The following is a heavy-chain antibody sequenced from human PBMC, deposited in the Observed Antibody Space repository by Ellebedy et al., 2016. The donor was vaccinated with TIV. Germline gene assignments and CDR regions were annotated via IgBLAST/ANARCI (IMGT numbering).Heavy chain of an antibody. CDR3: ALDSPHYYDSSGYYSN. J-gene: IGHJ4*02. CDR2: INSDGSST. V-gene: IGHV3-74*01. CDR1: GFTFSSYW. D-gene: IGHD3-22*01. Sequence: GESLKISCAASGFTFSSYWMHWVRQAPGKGLVWVSRINSDGSSTSYADSVKGRFTISRDNAKNTLYLQMNSLRAEDTAVYYCALDSPHYYDSSGYYSNWGQGTLVTVSS.